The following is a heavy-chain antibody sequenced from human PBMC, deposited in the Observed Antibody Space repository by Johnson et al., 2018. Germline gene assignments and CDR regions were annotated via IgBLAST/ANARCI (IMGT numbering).Heavy chain of an antibody. Sequence: EVQLVESGGGLVQPGGSLRLSCAASGFTFSSYSMNWVRQAPGKGLEWVSSISNSGSYISYADSVKGRFTISRDNAKNSLYLQMNSLRAEDTALYYCARDRMERHTYYYYYYMDVWGKGTTVAVSS. CDR2: ISNSGSYI. V-gene: IGHV3-21*01. CDR1: GFTFSSYS. J-gene: IGHJ6*03. D-gene: IGHD1-1*01. CDR3: ARDRMERHTYYYYYYMDV.